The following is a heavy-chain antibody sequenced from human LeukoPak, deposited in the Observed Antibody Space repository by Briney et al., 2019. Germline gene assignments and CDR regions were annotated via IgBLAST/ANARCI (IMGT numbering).Heavy chain of an antibody. CDR1: GGTFHRYT. V-gene: IGHV1-69*02. CDR3: ATIDY. J-gene: IGHJ4*02. CDR2: IIPILGLA. Sequence: GASEKVSCKASGGTFHRYTIRWVRQAPGPGLEWMGRIIPILGLANLPQPFQDRVTNTADKSTSTAYMELSSLRSEDTAVYYCATIDYWGQGTLVTVSS.